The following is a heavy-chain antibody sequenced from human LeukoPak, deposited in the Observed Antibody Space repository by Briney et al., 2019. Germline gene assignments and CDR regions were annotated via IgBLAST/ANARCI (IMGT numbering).Heavy chain of an antibody. CDR3: ARDHRTRYSYTTYYFDY. CDR2: ISYDGSNE. D-gene: IGHD5-18*01. Sequence: GGSLRLSCAASGFTFSSYAMHWVRQAPGKGLEWVAVISYDGSNEYYPDSVKGRFTISRDNSKNTLYLQMNSLRAEDTAVYYCARDHRTRYSYTTYYFDYWGQGTLVTVSS. J-gene: IGHJ4*02. V-gene: IGHV3-30*04. CDR1: GFTFSSYA.